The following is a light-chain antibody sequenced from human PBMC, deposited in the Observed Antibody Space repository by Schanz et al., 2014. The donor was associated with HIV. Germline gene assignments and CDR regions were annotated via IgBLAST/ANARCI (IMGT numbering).Light chain of an antibody. J-gene: IGLJ2*01. V-gene: IGLV1-51*01. Sequence: QSVLTQPPSVSAAPGQKVTISCSGSSSNIGNNYVSWYQQFPGTAPKLLIYDNYQRPSGVPDRFSGSKSGTSATLGITGLQAEDEADYYCQSYDSRLSGIIFGGGTQLTVL. CDR1: SSNIGNNY. CDR3: QSYDSRLSGII. CDR2: DNY.